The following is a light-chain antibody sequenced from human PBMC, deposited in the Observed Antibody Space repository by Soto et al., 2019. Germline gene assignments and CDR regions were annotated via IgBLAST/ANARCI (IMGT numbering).Light chain of an antibody. CDR3: QQYNDWPPTWT. CDR1: QSVGSN. CDR2: GAS. J-gene: IGKJ1*01. V-gene: IGKV3-15*01. Sequence: EIVMTQSPATLSVSPGERATLSCRASQSVGSNLAWYQQKPGQAPRLLIYGASTRATGIPARFSGSRSGTEFTLTISSLQPEDFVVYYCQQYNDWPPTWTFGQGNKVEI.